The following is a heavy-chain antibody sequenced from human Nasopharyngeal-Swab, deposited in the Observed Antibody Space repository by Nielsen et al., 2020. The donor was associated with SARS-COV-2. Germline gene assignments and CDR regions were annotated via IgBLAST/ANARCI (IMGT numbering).Heavy chain of an antibody. Sequence: WRRKSPGKGLEWIGYIYYSGSTNYNPSLKRRVTISVDTSKNQLSLKLSSVTAADTAVYYCARATWSGYSLGWFDPRGQGTLVTVSS. D-gene: IGHD3-3*01. CDR3: ARATWSGYSLGWFDP. J-gene: IGHJ5*02. V-gene: IGHV4-59*01. CDR2: IYYSGST.